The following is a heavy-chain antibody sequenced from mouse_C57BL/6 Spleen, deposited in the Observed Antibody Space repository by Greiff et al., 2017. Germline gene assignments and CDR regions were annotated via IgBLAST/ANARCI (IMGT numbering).Heavy chain of an antibody. CDR3: ARDRGNYDAMDY. V-gene: IGHV3-6*01. J-gene: IGHJ4*01. CDR1: GYSITSGYF. D-gene: IGHD2-1*01. CDR2: ISYDGSN. Sequence: EVQLVESGPGLVKPSQSLSLTCSVSGYSITSGYFWYWIRQPPGNILECMGHISYDGSNNYNPSLKNRISITRDTSKNQYFLKLNSVTTEDTTADNCARDRGNYDAMDYWGQGTAVTVSS.